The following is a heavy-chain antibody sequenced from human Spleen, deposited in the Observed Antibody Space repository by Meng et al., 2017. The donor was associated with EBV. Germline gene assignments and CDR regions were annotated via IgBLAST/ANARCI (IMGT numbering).Heavy chain of an antibody. J-gene: IGHJ4*02. CDR1: GASVPSVNFS. Sequence: VHRQESGQGLVQPSETLSLICTVGGASVPSVNFSWTWIRQPPEKGLEWVGSIDHSGSTDYNPSLKSRVTISVDTSNNQISLDLNSVTAADTAVYFCARDVRPLGDLGLWGQGTLVTVSS. D-gene: IGHD3-16*01. V-gene: IGHV4-61*01. CDR3: ARDVRPLGDLGL. CDR2: IDHSGST.